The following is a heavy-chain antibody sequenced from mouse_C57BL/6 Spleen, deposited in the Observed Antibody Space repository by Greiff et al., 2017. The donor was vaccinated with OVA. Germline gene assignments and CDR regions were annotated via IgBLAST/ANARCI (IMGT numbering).Heavy chain of an antibody. CDR2: IYPSDSET. Sequence: QVQLQQPGAELVRPGSSVKLSCKASGYTFTSYWMDWVKQRPGQGLEWIGNIYPSDSETHYNQKFKDKATLTVDKSSSTAYMQLSSLTSEDSAVYYCARESRYFDYWGQGTTLTVSS. J-gene: IGHJ2*01. V-gene: IGHV1-61*01. CDR3: ARESRYFDY. CDR1: GYTFTSYW.